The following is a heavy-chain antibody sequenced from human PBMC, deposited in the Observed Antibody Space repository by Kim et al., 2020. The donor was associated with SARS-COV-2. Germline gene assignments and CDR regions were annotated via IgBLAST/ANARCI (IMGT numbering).Heavy chain of an antibody. J-gene: IGHJ3*02. Sequence: KVRFTISRDNAKNSLYLQMNSLRAEDTAVYYCARGLYYYDSSGYPNAFDIWGQGTMVTVSS. CDR3: ARGLYYYDSSGYPNAFDI. D-gene: IGHD3-22*01. V-gene: IGHV3-11*06.